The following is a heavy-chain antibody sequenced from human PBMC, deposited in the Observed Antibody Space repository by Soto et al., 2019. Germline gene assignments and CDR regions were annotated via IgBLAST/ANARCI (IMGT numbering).Heavy chain of an antibody. CDR2: ISISGSNI. CDR3: ARDMHAGFTHYFDP. J-gene: IGHJ5*02. Sequence: GESLRLSCAASGVSFSSYSVNWVRQAPGKGLEWVSSISISGSNIYYADSVKGRFTISRDNAENSLYLQMNSLRAEDTAVYYCARDMHAGFTHYFDPWGQGTLVTVSS. CDR1: GVSFSSYS. V-gene: IGHV3-21*04. D-gene: IGHD1-26*01.